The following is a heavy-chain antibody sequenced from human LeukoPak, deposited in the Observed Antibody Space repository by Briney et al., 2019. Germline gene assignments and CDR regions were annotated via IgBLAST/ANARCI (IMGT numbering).Heavy chain of an antibody. CDR1: GFNFSDYY. D-gene: IGHD5-18*01. Sequence: GGSLRLSCAASGFNFSDYYMSWIRQAPGKGLEGVSYISGSGGSIYYTDSVKGRFTISRDNAKNSLYLQMESLRAEDTAVYYCASRVETALVGPYYYYYYMDVWGKGTTVTVSS. J-gene: IGHJ6*03. CDR2: ISGSGGSI. CDR3: ASRVETALVGPYYYYYYMDV. V-gene: IGHV3-11*04.